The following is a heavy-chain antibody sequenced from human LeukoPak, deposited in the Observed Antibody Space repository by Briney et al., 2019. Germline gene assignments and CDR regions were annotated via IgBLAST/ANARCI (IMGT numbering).Heavy chain of an antibody. D-gene: IGHD1-1*01. J-gene: IGHJ4*02. CDR1: GLSFSRYS. CDR3: ARAAPRKSNWNYDY. Sequence: GGSLRLSCTASGLSFSRYSMNWVRQAPGKGLEWISYISSDGSTIYYADSVKGRFTISRDNSKNTLYLQMNSLRAEDTAVYYCARAAPRKSNWNYDYWGQGTLVTVSS. CDR2: ISSDGSTI. V-gene: IGHV3-48*01.